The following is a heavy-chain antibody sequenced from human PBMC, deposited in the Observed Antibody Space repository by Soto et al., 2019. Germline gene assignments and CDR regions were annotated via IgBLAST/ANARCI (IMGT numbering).Heavy chain of an antibody. CDR3: ASIDYYYDLDV. Sequence: GGSLRLSCEASGFTFSGYGMHWVRQAPGKGPEWVAKIKQDGSEKDYVDSVKGRFTISRDNAKNSMYLQMNSLRAEDTAVYYCASIDYYYDLDVWGQGTTVTVSS. D-gene: IGHD3-16*02. CDR1: GFTFSGYG. V-gene: IGHV3-7*03. CDR2: IKQDGSEK. J-gene: IGHJ6*02.